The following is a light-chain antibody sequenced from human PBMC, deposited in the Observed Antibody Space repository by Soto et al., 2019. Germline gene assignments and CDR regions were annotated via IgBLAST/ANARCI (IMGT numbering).Light chain of an antibody. Sequence: QSALTQPASVSGSPGQPITISCTGTSSDVGGYNYVSWYQQYPGKAPKLMIYDVSNRPSGVSNRFSGSKSGNTASLTISGLQAEDEADYYCSSYTISNTLVFGSGTKVTVL. CDR2: DVS. CDR3: SSYTISNTLV. J-gene: IGLJ1*01. CDR1: SSDVGGYNY. V-gene: IGLV2-14*01.